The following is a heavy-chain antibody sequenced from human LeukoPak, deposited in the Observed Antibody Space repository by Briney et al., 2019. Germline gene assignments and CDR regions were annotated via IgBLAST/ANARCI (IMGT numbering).Heavy chain of an antibody. CDR1: GYTFTGYY. D-gene: IGHD3-22*01. V-gene: IGHV1-2*06. J-gene: IGHJ4*02. Sequence: ASVKVSCKASGYTFTGYYMHWVRQAPGQGLEWMGRINPNSGGTNYAQKFQGRVTMTRDTSISTAHMELSRLRSDDTAVYYCARNGYYYDSSGYSAVDYWGQGTLVTVSS. CDR2: INPNSGGT. CDR3: ARNGYYYDSSGYSAVDY.